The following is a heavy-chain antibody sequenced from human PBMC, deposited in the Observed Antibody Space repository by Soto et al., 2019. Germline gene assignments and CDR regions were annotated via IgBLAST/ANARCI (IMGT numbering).Heavy chain of an antibody. J-gene: IGHJ3*01. Sequence: EEQLVESGGGLVQPRRSLRISCAASGFTFRRYAMNWVRQAPGKWLEWVSYISVGGGSIFYADSVKGRFTISRDDAQNSVYLQMNTLRDEDTALYYCVRDDQWDFDVWGQGTMVIVSS. CDR2: ISVGGGSI. CDR1: GFTFRRYA. CDR3: VRDDQWDFDV. D-gene: IGHD1-26*01. V-gene: IGHV3-48*02.